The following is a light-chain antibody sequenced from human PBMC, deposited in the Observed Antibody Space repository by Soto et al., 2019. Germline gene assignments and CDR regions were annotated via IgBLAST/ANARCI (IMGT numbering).Light chain of an antibody. CDR1: SGDVGSYDL. V-gene: IGLV2-23*01. J-gene: IGLJ1*01. CDR2: EGT. Sequence: QSVLAQPASVSGSPGQSITISCTGTSGDVGSYDLVSWYQQHPGKAPKLMIYEGTKRPSGVSNRFSGSKSGNTASLTISGLLAEDEADYYCCSYAGSSVVXVFGTATKVT. CDR3: CSYAGSSVVXV.